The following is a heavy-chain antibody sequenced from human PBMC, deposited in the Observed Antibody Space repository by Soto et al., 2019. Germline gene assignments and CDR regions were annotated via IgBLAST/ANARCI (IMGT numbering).Heavy chain of an antibody. J-gene: IGHJ4*02. CDR3: ARAPRWLQWYYFDY. D-gene: IGHD5-12*01. CDR2: IKQDGSEK. CDR1: GFTFSSYW. Sequence: GGSLRLSCAASGFTFSSYWMSWVRQAPGKGLEWVANIKQDGSEKYYVDSVKGRFTISRDNAKNSLYLQMNSLRAEDTAVYYCARAPRWLQWYYFDYWGQGTLVTVSS. V-gene: IGHV3-7*03.